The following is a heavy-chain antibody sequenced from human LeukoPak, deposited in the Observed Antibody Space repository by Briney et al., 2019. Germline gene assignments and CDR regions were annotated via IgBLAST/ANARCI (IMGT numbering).Heavy chain of an antibody. Sequence: PGGSLRHPCAASGFAFSSYEMNWVRQAPGKGLEWVSYIRSTSNTIYYADSVKGRFTISRDNAKNSLYLQMNSLRAEDTAVYYCARDFGRWFIDYWGQGTLVTVSS. CDR2: IRSTSNTI. CDR3: ARDFGRWFIDY. J-gene: IGHJ4*02. V-gene: IGHV3-48*03. D-gene: IGHD4-23*01. CDR1: GFAFSSYE.